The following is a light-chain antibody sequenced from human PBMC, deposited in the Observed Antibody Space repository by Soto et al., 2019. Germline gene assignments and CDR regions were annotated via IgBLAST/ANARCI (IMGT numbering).Light chain of an antibody. Sequence: GDRVTITCQASQDISEYLNWYQQRPGKPPKLLIYDSSNVEGGVPSRFSGSGSGTDFTFTISSLQPEDIATYYCQQYAYLITFGGGTKVEIK. CDR2: DSS. V-gene: IGKV1-33*01. CDR3: QQYAYLIT. J-gene: IGKJ4*01. CDR1: QDISEY.